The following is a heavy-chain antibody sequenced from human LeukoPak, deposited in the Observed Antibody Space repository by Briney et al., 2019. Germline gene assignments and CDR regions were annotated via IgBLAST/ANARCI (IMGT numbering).Heavy chain of an antibody. V-gene: IGHV4-34*01. CDR1: GGSFSGYY. J-gene: IGHJ6*02. Sequence: SETLSLTCAVYGGSFSGYYWSWIRQPPGKGLEWIGEINHSGSTNYNPSLQSRVTISVDTSKNQFSLKLSSVTAADTDEYYCARGITIFGVVIPHYGMDVWGQGTTVTVSS. D-gene: IGHD3-3*01. CDR2: INHSGST. CDR3: ARGITIFGVVIPHYGMDV.